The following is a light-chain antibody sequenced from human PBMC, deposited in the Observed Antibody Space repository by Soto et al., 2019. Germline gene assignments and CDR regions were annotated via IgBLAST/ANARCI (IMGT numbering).Light chain of an antibody. Sequence: DIQMTQSPSSLFASVGDRVTITCRASQGIRNYLGWYQQKTGKAPKRLIYAASSLQSGVPSRFSGSGSVTEFTLTISSLQPEDFATYFGLQHNSYPWTFGQGTKVEI. J-gene: IGKJ1*01. CDR3: LQHNSYPWT. V-gene: IGKV1-17*01. CDR2: AAS. CDR1: QGIRNY.